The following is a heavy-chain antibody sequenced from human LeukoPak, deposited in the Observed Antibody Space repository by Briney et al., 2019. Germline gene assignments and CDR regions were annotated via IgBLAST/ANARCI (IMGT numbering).Heavy chain of an antibody. Sequence: ASVKVSCKASGYTFTSYGISWVRQAPGQGLEWMGWISAYNGNTNYAQKLQGRVTMTTDTSTSTAYMELRSLRSDDTAVYYCASLMVRGVTYYYYGMDVWGQGTTVTVSS. CDR1: GYTFTSYG. J-gene: IGHJ6*02. CDR2: ISAYNGNT. CDR3: ASLMVRGVTYYYYGMDV. V-gene: IGHV1-18*01. D-gene: IGHD3-10*01.